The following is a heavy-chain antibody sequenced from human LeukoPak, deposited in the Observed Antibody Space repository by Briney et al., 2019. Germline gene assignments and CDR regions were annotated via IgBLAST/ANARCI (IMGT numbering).Heavy chain of an antibody. CDR1: GGSISSGSYY. D-gene: IGHD2-15*01. V-gene: IGHV4-61*02. Sequence: SETLSLTCTVSGGSISSGSYYWSWIRQPAGKGLEWIGRIYTSGSTNYNPSLKSRVTISVDTSKNQFSLKLSSVTAADTAVYYCARVTRTLCSGGSCYSGYFDYWGQGALVTVSS. J-gene: IGHJ4*02. CDR2: IYTSGST. CDR3: ARVTRTLCSGGSCYSGYFDY.